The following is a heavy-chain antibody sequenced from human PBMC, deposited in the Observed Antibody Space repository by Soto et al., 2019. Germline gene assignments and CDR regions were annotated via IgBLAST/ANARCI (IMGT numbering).Heavy chain of an antibody. Sequence: QVQLVESGGGVVQPGRSLRLSCAASGFTFSSYAMHWVRQAPGKGLEWVAVISYDGSNKYYADSVKGRFTISRDNSKNTLYLQMNSLRAEDTAVYYCARDQRWLLFDYYGMDVWGQGTTVTVSS. D-gene: IGHD3-3*01. CDR1: GFTFSSYA. CDR3: ARDQRWLLFDYYGMDV. V-gene: IGHV3-30-3*01. CDR2: ISYDGSNK. J-gene: IGHJ6*02.